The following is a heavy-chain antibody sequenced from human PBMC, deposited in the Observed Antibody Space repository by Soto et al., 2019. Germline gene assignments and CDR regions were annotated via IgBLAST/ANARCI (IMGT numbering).Heavy chain of an antibody. CDR1: GYTFTSYV. CDR2: ISAYNGNT. V-gene: IGHV1-18*04. D-gene: IGHD2-21*01. J-gene: IGHJ4*02. CDR3: ARDGRRDCYSSFDY. Sequence: GSSVKVACKGSGYTFTSYVISWVRQPPGQGLAWMGWISAYNGNTNYAQKLQGRVTMTTDTSTSTAYMELRSLRSDDTAVYYCARDGRRDCYSSFDYWGQGTLVTVSS.